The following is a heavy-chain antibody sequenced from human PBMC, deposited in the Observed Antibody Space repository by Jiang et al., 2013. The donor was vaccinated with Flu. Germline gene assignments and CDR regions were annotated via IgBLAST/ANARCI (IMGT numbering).Heavy chain of an antibody. CDR2: ISAYNGNT. Sequence: ISWVRQAPGQGLEWMGWISAYNGNTNYAQKLQGRVTMTTDTSTSTAYMELRSLRSDDTAVYYCARDMGATRGPDYWGQGTLVTVSS. D-gene: IGHD1-26*01. CDR3: ARDMGATRGPDY. J-gene: IGHJ4*02. V-gene: IGHV1-18*01.